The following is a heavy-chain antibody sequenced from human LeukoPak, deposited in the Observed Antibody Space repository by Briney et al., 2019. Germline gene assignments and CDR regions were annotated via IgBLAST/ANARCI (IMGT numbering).Heavy chain of an antibody. J-gene: IGHJ4*02. Sequence: PGRSLRLSCAASGFTFSDYYMSWIRQAPGKGLEWVSYISGSSSSTNYADSVKGRFTISRDNAKNSLYLQMNSLRAEDTAVYYCARDQGENYDSSGYYPYWGQGTLVTVSS. D-gene: IGHD3-22*01. V-gene: IGHV3-11*06. CDR3: ARDQGENYDSSGYYPY. CDR2: ISGSSSST. CDR1: GFTFSDYY.